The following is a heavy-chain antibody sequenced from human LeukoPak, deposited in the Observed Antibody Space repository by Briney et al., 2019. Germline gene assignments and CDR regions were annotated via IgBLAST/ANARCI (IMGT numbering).Heavy chain of an antibody. V-gene: IGHV3-7*01. CDR1: GFTFSSHW. D-gene: IGHD3-10*01. CDR3: ARDYYGATYPSKFAS. Sequence: GGSLRLSCAASGFTFSSHWMTWVRQAPGKGLEWVANIKEDGSEKHYVDSVKGRFTISRDNAKNSLFLQMSSLRAEDTAIYYCARDYYGATYPSKFASWGQGILVTVSS. CDR2: IKEDGSEK. J-gene: IGHJ4*02.